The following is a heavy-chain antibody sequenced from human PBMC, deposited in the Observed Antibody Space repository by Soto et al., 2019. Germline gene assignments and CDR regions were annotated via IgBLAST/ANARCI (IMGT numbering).Heavy chain of an antibody. CDR3: ARLVVVAPVANA. D-gene: IGHD2-2*01. J-gene: IGHJ5*02. CDR1: GGSINYNSYY. Sequence: SETLSLTCSVSGGSINYNSYYWGWIRQPPGKGLEWVGGIFFTGTTYYSPSLKDRVTISVDTSKNSFSLNLTSVTAADTAVYFCARLVVVAPVANAWGQGTLVTVSS. V-gene: IGHV4-39*02. CDR2: IFFTGTT.